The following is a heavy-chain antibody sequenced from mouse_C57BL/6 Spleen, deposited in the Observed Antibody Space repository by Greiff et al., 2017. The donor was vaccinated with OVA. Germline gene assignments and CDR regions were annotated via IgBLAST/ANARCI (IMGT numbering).Heavy chain of an antibody. Sequence: VQLQQSGPELVKPGASVKISCKASGYTFTDYYMNWVKQSHGKSLEWIGDINPNNGSTSYNQKFKGKATLTVETSSSTAYMELRSLTSEDSAVYYCARWILRYHFDYWGQGTTLTVSS. CDR3: ARWILRYHFDY. J-gene: IGHJ2*01. CDR2: INPNNGST. CDR1: GYTFTDYY. V-gene: IGHV1-26*01. D-gene: IGHD1-1*01.